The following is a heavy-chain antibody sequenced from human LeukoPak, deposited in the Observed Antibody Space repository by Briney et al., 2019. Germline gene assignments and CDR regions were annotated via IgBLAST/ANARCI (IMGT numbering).Heavy chain of an antibody. CDR1: GGSFSGYY. J-gene: IGHJ4*02. CDR3: ARFRSGCIRY. D-gene: IGHD2-15*01. CDR2: INHSGST. V-gene: IGHV4-34*01. Sequence: SETLSLTCAVYGGSFSGYYWSWIRQPPGKGLEWIGEINHSGSTNYNPSLKSRVTISVDTSKNQFSLKLSSVTAADTAVYYCARFRSGCIRYWGQGTLVTVSS.